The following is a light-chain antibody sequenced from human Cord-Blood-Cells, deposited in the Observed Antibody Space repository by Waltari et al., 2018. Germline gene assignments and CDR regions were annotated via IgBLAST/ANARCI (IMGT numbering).Light chain of an antibody. V-gene: IGLV2-14*03. J-gene: IGLJ1*01. CDR2: DCS. Sequence: QSALTQPASVSGSPGQSITISCTGTSSDVGGYNYVSWYQQHPGKAPKLMIYDCSNRPSGVSNRFSGSKSGNTASLTISGLQAEDEADYYCSSYTSSLYVFGTGTKVTVL. CDR1: SSDVGGYNY. CDR3: SSYTSSLYV.